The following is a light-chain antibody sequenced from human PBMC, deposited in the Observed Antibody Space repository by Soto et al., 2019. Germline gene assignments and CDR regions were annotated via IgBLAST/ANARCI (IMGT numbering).Light chain of an antibody. J-gene: IGLJ1*01. Sequence: QSVLTQPASVSGSPGQSLTISCTGTGSDVGGYNYVSWYQQHQGKAPKLMIYEVSNRPSGVSNRFSGSKSGNTASLTISGLQAEDEADYYCSSYTSSSLYVFGTGTKVTVL. CDR2: EVS. V-gene: IGLV2-14*01. CDR1: GSDVGGYNY. CDR3: SSYTSSSLYV.